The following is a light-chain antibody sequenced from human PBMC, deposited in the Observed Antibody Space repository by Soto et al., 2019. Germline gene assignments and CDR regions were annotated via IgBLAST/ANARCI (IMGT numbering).Light chain of an antibody. Sequence: DIQMTQSPSILSASVGDSFTITCRASQSVSRWLAWYQQKPGKAPKLLIYDASSLNSGVPSRFSGSQSGTEFTLTISSLQPDDFATYYCQQNNYMFGQGTKVDI. CDR2: DAS. CDR3: QQNNYM. CDR1: QSVSRW. V-gene: IGKV1-5*01. J-gene: IGKJ1*01.